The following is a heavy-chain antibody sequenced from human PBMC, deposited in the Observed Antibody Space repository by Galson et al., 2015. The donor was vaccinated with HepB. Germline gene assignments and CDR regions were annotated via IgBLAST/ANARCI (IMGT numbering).Heavy chain of an antibody. J-gene: IGHJ5*02. D-gene: IGHD1-1*01. Sequence: QSGAEVKKPGESLKISCTGSGYDFTKFWITWVRQKSGEGLEWMGVIYPGDSDTKYSPSFEGQVIISVDKSLNTAYLQWRSLKASDTAVYFCAKTTTDSWYYPPPNWFDPWGQGTLVTVSS. V-gene: IGHV5-51*03. CDR2: IYPGDSDT. CDR1: GYDFTKFW. CDR3: AKTTTDSWYYPPPNWFDP.